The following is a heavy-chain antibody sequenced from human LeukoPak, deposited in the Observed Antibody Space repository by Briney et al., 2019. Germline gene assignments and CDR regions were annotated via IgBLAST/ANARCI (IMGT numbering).Heavy chain of an antibody. J-gene: IGHJ6*03. CDR2: IIPIFGKA. CDR3: ARDGSGDSSSSLGNYYYYMDV. V-gene: IGHV1-69*05. CDR1: GGTFSSYA. Sequence: GASVKVSCKASGGTFSSYAISWVRQAPGQGLEWMGGIIPIFGKANYAQKFQGRVTITTNESTSTAYMELSSLRSEDTAVYYCARDGSGDSSSSLGNYYYYMDVWGKGTTVTVSS. D-gene: IGHD6-6*01.